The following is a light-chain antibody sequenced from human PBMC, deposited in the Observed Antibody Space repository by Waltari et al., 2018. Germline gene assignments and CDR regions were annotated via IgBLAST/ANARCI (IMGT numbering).Light chain of an antibody. Sequence: QSALTQPASVSGSPGQSITISCTGTRSDVGGCNYFSRYQHHPGKAPKLIIYEVSKRPSGVSYRFSGSKSGNTASLTISGLQAEDEADYYCHSHTSSITTVIFGGGTKLTV. CDR2: EVS. J-gene: IGLJ2*01. CDR3: HSHTSSITTVI. V-gene: IGLV2-14*01. CDR1: RSDVGGCNY.